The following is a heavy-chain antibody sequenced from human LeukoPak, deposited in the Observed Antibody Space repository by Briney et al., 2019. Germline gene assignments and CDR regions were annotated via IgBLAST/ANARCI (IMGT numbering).Heavy chain of an antibody. CDR1: GFTFDDYG. Sequence: GGSLRLSCAASGFTFDDYGMSWVRQAPGKGLEWVSGINWNGGSTGYADSVKGRFTISRDNAKNSLYLQMNSLRAEDTALYHCARGLPYLTYYYDSSGYPFDYWGQGTLVTVSS. V-gene: IGHV3-20*01. D-gene: IGHD3-22*01. J-gene: IGHJ4*02. CDR2: INWNGGST. CDR3: ARGLPYLTYYYDSSGYPFDY.